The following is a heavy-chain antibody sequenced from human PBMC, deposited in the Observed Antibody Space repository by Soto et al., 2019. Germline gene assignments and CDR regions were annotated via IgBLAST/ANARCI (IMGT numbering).Heavy chain of an antibody. CDR3: ANATSGKESYYVSSCYDALDI. CDR1: GFTFSSYA. J-gene: IGHJ3*02. V-gene: IGHV3-23*01. Sequence: GGTLRLSCSASGFTFSSYAMSWVRQAPGKGLEWVSSISGSGGSTYYADSVKGRFTISRDNSKNTLYLQMNSLRAEDTAVYYCANATSGKESYYVSSCYDALDIWGQGTMVPVSS. D-gene: IGHD3-22*01. CDR2: ISGSGGST.